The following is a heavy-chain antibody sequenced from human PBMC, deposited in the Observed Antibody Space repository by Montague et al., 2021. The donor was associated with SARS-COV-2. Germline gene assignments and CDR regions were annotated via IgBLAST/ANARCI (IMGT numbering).Heavy chain of an antibody. D-gene: IGHD3-22*01. CDR1: GGSISSYY. Sequence: SETLSLTCTVSGGSISSYYWSWIRQPPGKGLEWIGYIYHSGTTNYNPSLKSRVTISLDTSMNQFSLKLGSVTAADTAVHYCATAENDTSGGWFDPWGQGTLVTVSS. CDR3: ATAENDTSGGWFDP. J-gene: IGHJ5*02. V-gene: IGHV4-4*08. CDR2: IYHSGTT.